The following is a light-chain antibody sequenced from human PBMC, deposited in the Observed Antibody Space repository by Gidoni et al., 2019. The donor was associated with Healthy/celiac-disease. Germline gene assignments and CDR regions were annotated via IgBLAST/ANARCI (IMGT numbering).Light chain of an antibody. CDR2: GAS. V-gene: IGKV3-20*01. CDR1: QSVISSY. CDR3: HQYGSSPIT. Sequence: EIVLTQSPGTLSLSPAERATLSCSASQSVISSYLAWYQQKPGQAPRLLIYGASSRATGIPDRFSGSGSWTDFTLTISSLEPEDFAVYYCHQYGSSPITFGQGTRLEIK. J-gene: IGKJ5*01.